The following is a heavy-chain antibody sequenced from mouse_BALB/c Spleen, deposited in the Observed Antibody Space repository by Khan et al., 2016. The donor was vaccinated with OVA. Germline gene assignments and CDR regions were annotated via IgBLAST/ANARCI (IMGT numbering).Heavy chain of an antibody. D-gene: IGHD2-10*01. Sequence: VMLVESGPGLVAPSQSLSITCTISGFSLTNYGVHWVRQPPGTGLEWLVVIWSDGSTSYNSALKSRLTISKDNSKSQVFLKMNSLQTDDTAMYFCARQPYYHYNVMDYWGQGTSVTVSS. CDR2: IWSDGST. J-gene: IGHJ4*01. V-gene: IGHV2-6-1*01. CDR3: ARQPYYHYNVMDY. CDR1: GFSLTNYG.